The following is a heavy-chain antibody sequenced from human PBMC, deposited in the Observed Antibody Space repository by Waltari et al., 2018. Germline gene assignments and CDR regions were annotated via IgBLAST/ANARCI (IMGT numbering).Heavy chain of an antibody. Sequence: EVQLLESGGGLVQPGGSLRLSCAASGFTFSSYAMSWVRQAPGKGLEWVSAISGSGGSTYYADSVKGRFTISRDNSKNTLYLQMNSLRAEDTAVYYCAKNVLTFGGVIGSWYYWGQGTLVTVSS. CDR1: GFTFSSYA. CDR3: AKNVLTFGGVIGSWYY. V-gene: IGHV3-23*01. CDR2: ISGSGGST. D-gene: IGHD3-16*02. J-gene: IGHJ4*02.